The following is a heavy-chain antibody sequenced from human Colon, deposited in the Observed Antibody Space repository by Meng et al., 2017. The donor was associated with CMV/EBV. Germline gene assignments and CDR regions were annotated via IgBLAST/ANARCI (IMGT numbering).Heavy chain of an antibody. CDR2: VNHRGTTI. CDR1: GFTFSDYE. CDR3: AQPGGYGDYGMDV. D-gene: IGHD4-17*01. V-gene: IGHV3-48*03. J-gene: IGHJ6*02. Sequence: GGSWRPSWVASGFTFSDYEMNWVRQAPGMGREWVAYVNHRGTTIFYADSVKGRFTISRDNAKNSLYLQMNSLRAEDTGIYYCAQPGGYGDYGMDVWGQGTTVTVSS.